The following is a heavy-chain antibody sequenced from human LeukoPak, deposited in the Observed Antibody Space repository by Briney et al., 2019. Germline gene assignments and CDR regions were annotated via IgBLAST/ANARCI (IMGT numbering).Heavy chain of an antibody. V-gene: IGHV1-8*01. Sequence: ASVEVSCKASGYTFTSYDINWVRQAPGQGPEWMGWMNPNSGNTGYAQKFQGRVTMTTNTSINTAYMELRSLRSDDTAVYYCARGDSGSYMWFDPWGQGTLVTVSS. D-gene: IGHD1-26*01. CDR3: ARGDSGSYMWFDP. CDR1: GYTFTSYD. CDR2: MNPNSGNT. J-gene: IGHJ5*02.